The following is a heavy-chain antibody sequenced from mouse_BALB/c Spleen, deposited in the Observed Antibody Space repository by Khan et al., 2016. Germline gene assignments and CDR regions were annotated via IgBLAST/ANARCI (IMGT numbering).Heavy chain of an antibody. D-gene: IGHD2-2*01. V-gene: IGHV3-2*02. J-gene: IGHJ3*01. Sequence: EVQLQESGPGLVKPSQSLSLTCTVTGYSITSDYAWNWIRQFPGNKLEWMGKISYSGSTSYNTSLKSRISITRDTSKNQFFLQLNAVTTEDTATYYCAIWLRQRNWFAYWGQGTLVTVSA. CDR2: ISYSGST. CDR3: AIWLRQRNWFAY. CDR1: GYSITSDYA.